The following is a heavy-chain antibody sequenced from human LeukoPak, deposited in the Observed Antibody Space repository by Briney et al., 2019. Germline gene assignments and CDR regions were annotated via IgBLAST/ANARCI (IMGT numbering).Heavy chain of an antibody. CDR3: AKKVSGWSENFQY. CDR1: GFTSSSYA. Sequence: PGGSLRLSCAASGFTSSSYAMSWVRQAPGKGLEWVSAISGSGGSTYYADSVKGRFTISRDNSKNTLYLQMNSLRAEDTAVYYCAKKVSGWSENFQYWGQGTLVTVSS. D-gene: IGHD6-19*01. V-gene: IGHV3-23*01. J-gene: IGHJ1*01. CDR2: ISGSGGST.